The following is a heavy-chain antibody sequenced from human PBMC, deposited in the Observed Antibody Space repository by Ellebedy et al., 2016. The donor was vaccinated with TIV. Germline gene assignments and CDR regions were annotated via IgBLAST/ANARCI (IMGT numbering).Heavy chain of an antibody. J-gene: IGHJ5*02. D-gene: IGHD3-10*01. V-gene: IGHV4-31*03. Sequence: MPSETLSLTCSVSGVSSSSGHYHWSWIRQHPGKGLEGIGFIYFSGATYVNPSLRSRVTMSVDTSKYQFSLRLSSVTAADTAVYYCAREGLRVSETSGYNYFGPWGQGILVTVSS. CDR3: AREGLRVSETSGYNYFGP. CDR2: IYFSGAT. CDR1: GVSSSSGHYH.